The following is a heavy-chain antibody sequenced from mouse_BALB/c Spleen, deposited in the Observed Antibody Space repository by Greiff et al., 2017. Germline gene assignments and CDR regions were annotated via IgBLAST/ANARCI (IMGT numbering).Heavy chain of an antibody. J-gene: IGHJ3*01. Sequence: EVKLVESGGGLVQPGGSRKLSCAASGFTFSDYGMAWVRQAPGKGPEWVAFISNLAYSIYYADTVTGRFTISRENAKNTLYLEMSSLRSEDTAMYYCARSSYGNYVAYWGQGTLVTVSA. V-gene: IGHV5-15*02. D-gene: IGHD2-10*02. CDR1: GFTFSDYG. CDR2: ISNLAYSI. CDR3: ARSSYGNYVAY.